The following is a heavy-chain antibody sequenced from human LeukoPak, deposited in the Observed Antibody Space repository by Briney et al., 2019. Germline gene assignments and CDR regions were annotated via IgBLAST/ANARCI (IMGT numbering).Heavy chain of an antibody. Sequence: WASVKVSCKASGYTFTGYSIHWVQQAPGRGLEGMGRINPNSGGAEYEQNFQGRVTMTRDTSINTAYMTLSGLTFDDTAMYYCARDLSSTAYWEFDYWGQGTVVTVSS. CDR2: INPNSGGA. CDR3: ARDLSSTAYWEFDY. V-gene: IGHV1-2*06. CDR1: GYTFTGYS. J-gene: IGHJ4*02. D-gene: IGHD2-8*02.